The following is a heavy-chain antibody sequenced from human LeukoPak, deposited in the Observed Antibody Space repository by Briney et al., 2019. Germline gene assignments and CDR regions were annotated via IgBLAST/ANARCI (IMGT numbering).Heavy chain of an antibody. CDR2: ISAYNGNT. CDR1: GYTFTSYG. Sequence: ASVKVSCKASGYTFTSYGISWVRQAPGQGLEWMGWISAYNGNTNYAQKLQGRVTMTTDTSTSTAYMELRSLRSDDTAVYYCARVADPRRIVPDILTGYYTSFDYWGQGTLVTVSS. D-gene: IGHD3-9*01. J-gene: IGHJ4*02. V-gene: IGHV1-18*01. CDR3: ARVADPRRIVPDILTGYYTSFDY.